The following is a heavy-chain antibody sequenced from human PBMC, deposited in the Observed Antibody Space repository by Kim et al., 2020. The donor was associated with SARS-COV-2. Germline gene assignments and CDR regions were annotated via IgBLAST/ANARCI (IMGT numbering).Heavy chain of an antibody. D-gene: IGHD3-9*01. CDR3: AKDLLRYFDWLPYYYYYYGMDV. Sequence: GGSLRLSCAASGFTFSSYGMHCVRQAPGKGLEWVAVISYDGSNKYYADSVKGRFTISRDNSKNTLYLQMNSLRAEDTAVYYCAKDLLRYFDWLPYYYYYYGMDVWGQGTTVTVSS. J-gene: IGHJ6*02. CDR2: ISYDGSNK. CDR1: GFTFSSYG. V-gene: IGHV3-30*18.